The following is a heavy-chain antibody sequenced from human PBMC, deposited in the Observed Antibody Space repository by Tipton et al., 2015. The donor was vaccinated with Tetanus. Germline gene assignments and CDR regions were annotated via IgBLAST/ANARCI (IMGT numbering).Heavy chain of an antibody. D-gene: IGHD4-17*01. CDR3: AREAGHDYGAFEY. J-gene: IGHJ4*02. V-gene: IGHV4-39*01. CDR1: GGSISTSIYF. Sequence: GLVKPSETLSLSCSVSGGSISTSIYFWGWIRQPPGKGLEWIGSIDYSGSTYYNPSLKSRVTMSVDTSNNQFSLTLSSVTAADTAVYYCAREAGHDYGAFEYWGQGSLVTVSS. CDR2: IDYSGST.